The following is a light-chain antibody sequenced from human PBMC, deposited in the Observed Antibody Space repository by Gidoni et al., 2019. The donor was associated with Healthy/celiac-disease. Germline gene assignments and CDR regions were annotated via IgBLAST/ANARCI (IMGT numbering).Light chain of an antibody. V-gene: IGKV2-28*01. Sequence: VMTQSPLSLTVTPREPAANSCRSSQSHLHSNGYNYLAWYLQKPGQSPQLLVYLASTRAPGVPDRFSSSGSGTDFTLKISRVEAEDVGVYYCMQALQTPITFXQXTRLEIK. CDR3: MQALQTPIT. CDR2: LAS. CDR1: QSHLHSNGYNY. J-gene: IGKJ5*01.